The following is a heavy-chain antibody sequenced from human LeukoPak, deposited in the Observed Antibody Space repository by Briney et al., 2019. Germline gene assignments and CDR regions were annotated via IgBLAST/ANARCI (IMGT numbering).Heavy chain of an antibody. Sequence: ASVKVSCKASGYTFTSYGISWVRQAPGQGLEWMGWINPNSGGTNYAQKFQGRVTMTRDTSISTAYMELSRLRSDDTAVYYCARTDGYLDYWGQGTLVTVSS. J-gene: IGHJ4*02. CDR3: ARTDGYLDY. CDR2: INPNSGGT. V-gene: IGHV1-2*02. CDR1: GYTFTSYG. D-gene: IGHD5-24*01.